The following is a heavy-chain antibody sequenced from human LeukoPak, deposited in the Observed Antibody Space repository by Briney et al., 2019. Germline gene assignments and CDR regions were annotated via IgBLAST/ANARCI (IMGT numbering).Heavy chain of an antibody. CDR1: GITFSSYG. CDR2: ISSTGGTT. V-gene: IGHV3-23*01. CDR3: ARVSYSGYESIRHAFDI. D-gene: IGHD5-12*01. J-gene: IGHJ3*02. Sequence: GGSLRLSCAVSGITFSSYGMSWVRQAPGKGLEWVSSISSTGGTTYYADSVKGRFTISRDNSKNTLYLQMNSLRAEDTAVYYCARVSYSGYESIRHAFDIWGQGTMVTVSS.